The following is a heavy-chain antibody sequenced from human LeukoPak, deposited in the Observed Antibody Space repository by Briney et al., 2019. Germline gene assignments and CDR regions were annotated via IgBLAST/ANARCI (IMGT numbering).Heavy chain of an antibody. D-gene: IGHD3-9*01. V-gene: IGHV3-21*01. J-gene: IGHJ4*02. CDR2: ITSSSTSI. Sequence: GGSLRLSRAASGFTFSTYSMNWVRQAPGKGLEWVSSITSSSTSIYFADSVKGRFTISRDNAKNSLYLQMNSLRAEDTAVYYCARTYYDILTGYNPYFDYWGQGTLVTVSS. CDR1: GFTFSTYS. CDR3: ARTYYDILTGYNPYFDY.